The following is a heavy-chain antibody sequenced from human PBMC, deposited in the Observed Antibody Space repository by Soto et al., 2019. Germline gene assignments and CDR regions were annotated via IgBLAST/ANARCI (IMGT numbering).Heavy chain of an antibody. CDR1: GDTLTRYH. D-gene: IGHD2-2*01. CDR2: INANSKDT. Sequence: QVQLEQSGADLKEPGASVRVSCKLSGDTLTRYHIHWVRQAPGQGLEWMGRINANSKDTKYAQSFQGRVTMTRNTSINTAYMELSRLRSDDTAVYYCARGGGSSFFDYWGQGILVTVSS. CDR3: ARGGGSSFFDY. J-gene: IGHJ4*02. V-gene: IGHV1-2*06.